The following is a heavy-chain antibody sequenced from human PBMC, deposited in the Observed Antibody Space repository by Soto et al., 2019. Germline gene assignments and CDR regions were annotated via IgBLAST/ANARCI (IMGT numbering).Heavy chain of an antibody. J-gene: IGHJ6*02. V-gene: IGHV3-53*01. CDR1: GVIVTINY. CDR3: SRKSSPGGMDV. CDR2: ISSGDDT. Sequence: GGSLRLSCPASGVIVTINYTSWVRHAPGKGLEWVSVISSGDDTYYADSMKGPRTISSDNSKIEVYLQMESLRAEDTAVYYCSRKSSPGGMDVWCQGTTVTVSS. D-gene: IGHD6-13*01.